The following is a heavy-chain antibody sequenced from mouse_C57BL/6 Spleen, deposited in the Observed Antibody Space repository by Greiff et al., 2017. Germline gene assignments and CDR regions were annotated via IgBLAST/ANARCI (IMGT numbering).Heavy chain of an antibody. CDR1: GYTFTSYW. CDR3: ARQRELGTDFDY. CDR2: INPSNGGT. J-gene: IGHJ2*01. V-gene: IGHV1-53*01. Sequence: QVQLQQPGTELVKPGASVKLSCKASGYTFTSYWMHWVKQRPGQGLEWIGNINPSNGGTNYNEKFKSKATLTVDKSSSTAYMQLSSLTSEDAAVYYCARQRELGTDFDYWGQGTTLTVSS. D-gene: IGHD4-1*01.